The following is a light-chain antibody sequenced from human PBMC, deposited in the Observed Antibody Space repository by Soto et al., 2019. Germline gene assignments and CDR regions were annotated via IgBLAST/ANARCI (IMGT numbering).Light chain of an antibody. CDR2: DAS. J-gene: IGKJ1*01. Sequence: EILLTQSPGTLSLSPGERATLSCRASQTVTNNYLAWYQQKPGQAPRLLIFDASNRATGIPDRFSGSGSGTDFTLTISRLEPEDFAVYYCQQCAFSPRTFGQGTKVEIK. CDR1: QTVTNNY. CDR3: QQCAFSPRT. V-gene: IGKV3-20*01.